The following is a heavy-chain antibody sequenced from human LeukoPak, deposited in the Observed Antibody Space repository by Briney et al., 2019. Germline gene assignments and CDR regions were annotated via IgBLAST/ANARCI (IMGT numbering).Heavy chain of an antibody. CDR2: INHSGST. J-gene: IGHJ5*02. V-gene: IGHV4-34*01. Sequence: SETLSLTCAVYGGSFSGYYWSWIRQPPGKGLEWIGEINHSGSTNYNPSLKSRVTISVDTSKNQFSLKLSSVTAADTAVYYCARERYYDFWSGYRNWFDPWGQGTLVTVSP. D-gene: IGHD3-3*01. CDR1: GGSFSGYY. CDR3: ARERYYDFWSGYRNWFDP.